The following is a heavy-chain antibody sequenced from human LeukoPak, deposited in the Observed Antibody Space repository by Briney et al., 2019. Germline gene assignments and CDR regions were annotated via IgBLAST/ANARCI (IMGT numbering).Heavy chain of an antibody. CDR1: GASYNAYY. Sequence: SETLSLTCAVYGASYNAYYWSWVRQPPGKGLEWIGGIDHRGTATYNPSLKSRLTISADASKNQFSLKLNSVTDADTAVYYCAVGITILGVAASFDSWGQGNLVIVSS. CDR2: IDHRGTA. V-gene: IGHV4-34*01. J-gene: IGHJ4*02. CDR3: AVGITILGVAASFDS. D-gene: IGHD3-3*01.